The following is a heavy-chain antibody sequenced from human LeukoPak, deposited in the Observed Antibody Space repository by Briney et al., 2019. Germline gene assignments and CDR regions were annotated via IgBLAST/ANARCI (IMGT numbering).Heavy chain of an antibody. D-gene: IGHD2-15*01. Sequence: ASVKVSCKASGYSFISYGFTWVRQAPGQGLEWMGWISVHNGNKNYAQKFQGRVTMTTDTPTNTAYMEVRSLRSDDTAVYYCARRGSGGSSDYWGQGTLVTVSS. J-gene: IGHJ4*02. CDR3: ARRGSGGSSDY. CDR2: ISVHNGNK. CDR1: GYSFISYG. V-gene: IGHV1-18*01.